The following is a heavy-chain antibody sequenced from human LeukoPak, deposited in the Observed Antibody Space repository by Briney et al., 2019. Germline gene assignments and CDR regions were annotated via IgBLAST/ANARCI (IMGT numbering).Heavy chain of an antibody. CDR1: GFTFSNYA. CDR3: ARVLRDISGYYDY. J-gene: IGHJ4*02. V-gene: IGHV3-64*01. Sequence: GGSLRLSCAASGFTFSNYALHWVRQAPGKGLEYISAISINGDNTYYAYSVKGRFTISRDNSKNTLYLQMGSLRAEDMAVYYCARVLRDISGYYDYWGQGTLVTVSS. D-gene: IGHD3-22*01. CDR2: ISINGDNT.